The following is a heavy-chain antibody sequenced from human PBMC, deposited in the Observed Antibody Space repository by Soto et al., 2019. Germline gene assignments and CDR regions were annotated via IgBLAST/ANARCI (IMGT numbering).Heavy chain of an antibody. CDR1: GFFISSGNY. J-gene: IGHJ3*01. CDR3: ARARWYDAFDV. CDR2: IFHGGNT. V-gene: IGHV4-38-2*01. D-gene: IGHD2-15*01. Sequence: SETLSLTCAVSGFFISSGNYWGWIRKPPGKGREWIGSIFHGGNTYYNPSLKSRVTISVDMSKNQFSLKLNSVTAADTAVYYCARARWYDAFDVWGQGTVVTVSS.